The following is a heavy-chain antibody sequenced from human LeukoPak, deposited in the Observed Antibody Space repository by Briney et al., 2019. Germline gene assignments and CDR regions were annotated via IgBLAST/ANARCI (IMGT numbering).Heavy chain of an antibody. CDR2: VRYDRSDK. CDR1: GFSFSSYG. J-gene: IGHJ4*02. V-gene: IGHV3-30*02. D-gene: IGHD1-20*01. CDR3: ARGPYNWNDGRYFDY. Sequence: GGSLRLSCAASGFSFSSYGMHWVRQAPGKGLEWVAFVRYDRSDKYYADSVKGRFTISRDNSKNTLYLQMNSLRSEDTAVYYCARGPYNWNDGRYFDYWGQGTLVTVSS.